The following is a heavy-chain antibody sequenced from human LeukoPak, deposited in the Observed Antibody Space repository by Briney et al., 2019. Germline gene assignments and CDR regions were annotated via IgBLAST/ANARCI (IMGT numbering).Heavy chain of an antibody. D-gene: IGHD2-15*01. CDR3: ARDRLGYCGGGSCLLFDY. CDR2: ISVDIGNT. J-gene: IGHJ4*02. CDR1: GYTFASYG. V-gene: IGHV1-18*01. Sequence: ASVKVSCKASGYTFASYGISWVRQATGQGLEWMGWISVDIGNTNYAQSLQGRVSMTRDISTTIVYMELTSLRSDDTAVYYCARDRLGYCGGGSCLLFDYWGQGTLVTVSS.